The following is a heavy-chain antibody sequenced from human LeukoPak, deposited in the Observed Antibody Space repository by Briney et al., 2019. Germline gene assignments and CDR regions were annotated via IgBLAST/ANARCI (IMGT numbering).Heavy chain of an antibody. CDR3: ARRTDGAWFGESYPENWFDP. CDR1: GGSFSGYY. V-gene: IGHV4-34*01. J-gene: IGHJ5*02. CDR2: INHSGST. Sequence: SETLSLTCAVYGGSFSGYYWSWIRQPPGKGLEWIGEINHSGSTNYNPSLKSRVTISVDTSKNQFSLKLSSVTAADTAVYYCARRTDGAWFGESYPENWFDPWGQGTLVTVSS. D-gene: IGHD3-10*01.